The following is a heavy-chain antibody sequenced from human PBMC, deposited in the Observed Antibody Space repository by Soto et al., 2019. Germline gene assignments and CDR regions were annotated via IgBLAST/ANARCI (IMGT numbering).Heavy chain of an antibody. Sequence: QVQLVESGGGLVEPGGSLRLSCAASGFSFSDYYMSWIRQAPGKGLEWVSYISSGGSPIYYTDSVKGRFTISRENAENSLYLQMNSLRAEGTAVYYCARDARYCSGGSCYSAGEDHYYYYLDVWGKGTTVTVSS. CDR2: ISSGGSPI. V-gene: IGHV3-11*01. CDR1: GFSFSDYY. CDR3: ARDARYCSGGSCYSAGEDHYYYYLDV. D-gene: IGHD2-15*01. J-gene: IGHJ6*03.